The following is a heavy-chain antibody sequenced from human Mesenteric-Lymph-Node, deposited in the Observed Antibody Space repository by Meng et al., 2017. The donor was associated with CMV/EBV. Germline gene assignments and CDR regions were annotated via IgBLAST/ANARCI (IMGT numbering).Heavy chain of an antibody. D-gene: IGHD3-3*01. J-gene: IGHJ4*02. CDR1: GGSITTYY. Sequence: GSLRLSCSVSGGSITTYYWSWIRQPPGKGLEWIGYIYYTGNSKYNPSLNSRVTISVDTSKNQFSLKLRSVTAADTAVYYCAKDGPRFLQWFEWSQGTLVTVSS. CDR3: AKDGPRFLQWFE. CDR2: IYYTGNS. V-gene: IGHV4-59*01.